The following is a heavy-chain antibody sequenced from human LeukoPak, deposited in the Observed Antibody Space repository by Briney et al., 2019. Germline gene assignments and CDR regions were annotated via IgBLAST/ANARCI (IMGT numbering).Heavy chain of an antibody. CDR3: AKDLSLLWFGELYEYYFDY. CDR2: ISGSGGST. D-gene: IGHD3-10*01. V-gene: IGHV3-23*01. J-gene: IGHJ4*02. Sequence: GGSLRLSCAASGFTFSSYAMSWVRQAPGKGLEWVSAISGSGGSTYYADSVKGRFTISRDNSKNTLYLQMNSLRAEDTAVYYCAKDLSLLWFGELYEYYFDYWGQGTLVTVSS. CDR1: GFTFSSYA.